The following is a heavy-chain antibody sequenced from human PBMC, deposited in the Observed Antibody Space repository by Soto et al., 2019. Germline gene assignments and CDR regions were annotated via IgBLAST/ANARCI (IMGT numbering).Heavy chain of an antibody. D-gene: IGHD3-3*01. J-gene: IGHJ6*02. CDR3: AGYTIFGGVPDSNPHYGMDG. CDR1: GGSISSYY. V-gene: IGHV4-4*07. CDR2: IYTSGST. Sequence: QVQLQESGPGLVKPSETLSLTCTVSGGSISSYYWSWIRQPAGKGLEWIGRIYTSGSTNYNPSLKGRVPMSVDTSKNEFSLKLSSVTAADTSVYYCAGYTIFGGVPDSNPHYGMDGWGQGTTVTVSS.